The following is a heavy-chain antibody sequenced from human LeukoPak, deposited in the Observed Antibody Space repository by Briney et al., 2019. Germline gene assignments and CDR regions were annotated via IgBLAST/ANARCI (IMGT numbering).Heavy chain of an antibody. V-gene: IGHV4-59*01. Sequence: SETLSLTCTVSGGSISSYYWSWIRQTPGKGLEWIGYMYYSGTINYNTSLTSRVTISVDTPKNQFSLKLSSLTAADTAMYYCASAWATDSFDYCGQGTLVTVSS. CDR1: GGSISSYY. CDR2: MYYSGTI. CDR3: ASAWATDSFDY. J-gene: IGHJ4*02.